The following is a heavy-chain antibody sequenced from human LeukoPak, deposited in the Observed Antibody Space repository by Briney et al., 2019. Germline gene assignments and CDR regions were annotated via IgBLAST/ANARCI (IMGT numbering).Heavy chain of an antibody. Sequence: SETLSLTCTVSGGSISSYYWSWIRQPRGKGLEWIGYIYTSGSTYYNPSLKSRVTISVDTSKNQFSLKLSSVTAADTAVYYCARGLAYALYYYMDVWGKGTTVTVSS. V-gene: IGHV4-4*09. CDR2: IYTSGST. J-gene: IGHJ6*03. CDR1: GGSISSYY. CDR3: ARGLAYALYYYMDV.